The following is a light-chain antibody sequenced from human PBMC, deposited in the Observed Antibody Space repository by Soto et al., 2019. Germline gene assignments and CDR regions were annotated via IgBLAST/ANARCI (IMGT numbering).Light chain of an antibody. CDR1: QSVSSSY. CDR3: EQYGSSPRT. J-gene: IGKJ1*01. CDR2: GAS. V-gene: IGKV3-20*01. Sequence: EIVLTQSPGTLSLSPGERATLSCRASQSVSSSYLAWYQQKPGQGPRLLIYGASSRATGIPDRFSGSGSGTDFTLTISRLEPEDFAVFYCEQYGSSPRTFGQGTKVE.